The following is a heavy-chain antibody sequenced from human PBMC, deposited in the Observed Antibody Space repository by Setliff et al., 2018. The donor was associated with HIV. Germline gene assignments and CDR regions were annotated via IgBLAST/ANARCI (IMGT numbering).Heavy chain of an antibody. D-gene: IGHD2-21*02. CDR1: GDSITHYY. CDR2: IFDSENN. V-gene: IGHV4-59*01. CDR3: ASTYCGGDCYSRYFQH. Sequence: SETLSLTCSVSGDSITHYYWNWIRQPPGKGLEWIGNIFDSENNNYNPSLKSRVTISVDTSKNQFSLKLSSVTAADTAVYYCASTYCGGDCYSRYFQHWGQGTLVTVSS. J-gene: IGHJ1*01.